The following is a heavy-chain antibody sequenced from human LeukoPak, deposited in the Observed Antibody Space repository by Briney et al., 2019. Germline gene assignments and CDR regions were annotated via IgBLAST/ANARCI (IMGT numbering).Heavy chain of an antibody. CDR1: GVSFSGYH. CDR3: ASTYYDSSGFSPFDY. V-gene: IGHV4-34*01. D-gene: IGHD3-22*01. Sequence: PSETLSLTCAVHGVSFSGYHWNWIRQFPGKGLEWIGEINDRGLTNYNPSLESRVTIFADTSKNQFSLRLTSVTAADTAVYFCASTYYDSSGFSPFDYWGQGTLVTVSS. J-gene: IGHJ4*02. CDR2: INDRGLT.